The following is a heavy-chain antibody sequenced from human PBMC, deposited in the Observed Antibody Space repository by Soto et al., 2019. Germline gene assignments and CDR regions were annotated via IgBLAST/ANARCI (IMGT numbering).Heavy chain of an antibody. CDR1: GFTFSSYW. D-gene: IGHD3-16*01. CDR3: ASGQGGIYWYFDL. CDR2: IKQDGSEK. Sequence: GGSLRLSCAASGFTFSSYWMSWVRQAPGKGLEWVANIKQDGSEKYYVDSVKGRFTISRDNAKNSLYLQMNSLRAEDSVVYYCASGQGGIYWYFDLWGRGTLVTVSS. V-gene: IGHV3-7*01. J-gene: IGHJ2*01.